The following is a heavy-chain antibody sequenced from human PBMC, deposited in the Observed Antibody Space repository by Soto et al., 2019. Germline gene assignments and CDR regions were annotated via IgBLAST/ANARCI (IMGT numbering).Heavy chain of an antibody. CDR3: TTDPLRITIFGGPPRRADV. D-gene: IGHD3-3*01. CDR1: GFTFSNAW. V-gene: IGHV3-15*01. J-gene: IGHJ6*04. CDR2: IKSKTDGGTT. Sequence: GGSLRLSCAASGFTFSNAWMSWVRQAPGKGLEWVGRIKSKTDGGTTDYAAPVKGRFTISRDDSKNTLYPQMNSLKTEDTAVYYCTTDPLRITIFGGPPRRADVWGKGTTVTVSS.